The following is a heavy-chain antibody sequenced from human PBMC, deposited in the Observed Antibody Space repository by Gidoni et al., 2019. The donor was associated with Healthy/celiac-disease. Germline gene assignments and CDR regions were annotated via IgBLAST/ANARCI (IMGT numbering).Heavy chain of an antibody. CDR3: AREMVVAATPINWFDP. J-gene: IGHJ5*02. Sequence: QVQLQEPGPGLVKPSETLSLTCTVSGGSVSSGSYYWSWIRQPPGKGLEWIGYIYYSGSTNYNPSLKSRVTISVDTSKNQFSLKLSSVTAADTAVYYCAREMVVAATPINWFDPWGQGTLVTVSS. D-gene: IGHD2-15*01. CDR2: IYYSGST. CDR1: GGSVSSGSYY. V-gene: IGHV4-61*01.